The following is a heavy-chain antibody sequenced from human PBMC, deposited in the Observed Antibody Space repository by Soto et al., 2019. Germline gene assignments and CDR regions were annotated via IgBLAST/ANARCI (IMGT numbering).Heavy chain of an antibody. Sequence: EGSLRLSCAASGFTFSDYYMSWIRQAPGKGLEWVSYISSSSSYTNYADSVKGRFTISRDNAKNSLYLQMNSLRAEDTAVYYCARGDGGYCSSTSCYDYYYGMDVWGQGTTVTVSS. CDR3: ARGDGGYCSSTSCYDYYYGMDV. CDR2: ISSSSSYT. D-gene: IGHD2-2*01. V-gene: IGHV3-11*06. J-gene: IGHJ6*02. CDR1: GFTFSDYY.